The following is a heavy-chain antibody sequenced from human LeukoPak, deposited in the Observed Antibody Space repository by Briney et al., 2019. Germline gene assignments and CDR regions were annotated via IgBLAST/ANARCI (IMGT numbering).Heavy chain of an antibody. V-gene: IGHV4-59*01. D-gene: IGHD3-3*01. CDR1: GGSISSYY. Sequence: SETLSLTCTVSGGSISSYYWSWIRQPPGKGLEWIGYIYYSGGTNYNPSLKSRVTISVDTSKNQFSLKLSSVTAADTAVYYCAREVRTIFGVVILYYFDYWGQGTLVTVSS. CDR3: AREVRTIFGVVILYYFDY. CDR2: IYYSGGT. J-gene: IGHJ4*02.